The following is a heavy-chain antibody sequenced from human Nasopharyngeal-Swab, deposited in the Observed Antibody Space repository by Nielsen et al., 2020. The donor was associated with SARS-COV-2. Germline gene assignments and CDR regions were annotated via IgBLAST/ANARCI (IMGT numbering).Heavy chain of an antibody. Sequence: GGSLRLSCAASGFTFNNYNFNWVRQAPGKGLEWVSSISSSSSYIYYADSVEGRFTISRDNSKNTLYLQMNSLRAEDTAVYYCAKDRGVGALDYWGQGTLVTVSS. CDR3: AKDRGVGALDY. V-gene: IGHV3-21*04. J-gene: IGHJ4*02. CDR1: GFTFNNYN. CDR2: ISSSSSYI. D-gene: IGHD1-26*01.